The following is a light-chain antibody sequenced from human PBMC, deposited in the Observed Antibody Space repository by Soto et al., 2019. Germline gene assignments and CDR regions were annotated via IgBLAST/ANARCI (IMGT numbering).Light chain of an antibody. Sequence: EIVLTQSPATLSLSPGERATLSCRASQSVSSYLAWYQQKPGQAPRLLIYDASNRATDIPARFSGSGSVTDFALTISSLEPEDFAVYYCQQRSNWPLTFGGGTKVEIK. CDR2: DAS. CDR1: QSVSSY. CDR3: QQRSNWPLT. V-gene: IGKV3-11*01. J-gene: IGKJ4*01.